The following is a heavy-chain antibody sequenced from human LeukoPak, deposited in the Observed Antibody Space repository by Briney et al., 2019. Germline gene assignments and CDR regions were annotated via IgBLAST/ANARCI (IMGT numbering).Heavy chain of an antibody. CDR3: ARRYYYDSSGYLDY. J-gene: IGHJ4*02. CDR2: IYYSGST. Sequence: SQTLSLTCTVSGGSISSGGYYWSWIRQHPGKGLEWIGYIYYSGSTYYNPSLKSRVTISVDTSKNQFSLKLSSVTAADMAVYYCARRYYYDSSGYLDYWGQGTLVTVSS. D-gene: IGHD3-22*01. CDR1: GGSISSGGYY. V-gene: IGHV4-31*03.